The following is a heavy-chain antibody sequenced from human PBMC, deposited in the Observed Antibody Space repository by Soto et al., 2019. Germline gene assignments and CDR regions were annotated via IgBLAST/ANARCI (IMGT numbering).Heavy chain of an antibody. J-gene: IGHJ3*01. D-gene: IGHD4-17*01. CDR1: AYRFTTYW. CDR3: AGETSGDYGGRPFAL. CDR2: IDPSDSFT. Sequence: EVQLVQSGAEVKKPGESLRISCKASAYRFTTYWISWVRQTPGKGLEWLGRIDPSDSFTNYSPSFQGHVSISVDKSIDTAYRQWSSLKASDTALYYCAGETSGDYGGRPFALWGQGTMVTVSS. V-gene: IGHV5-10-1*03.